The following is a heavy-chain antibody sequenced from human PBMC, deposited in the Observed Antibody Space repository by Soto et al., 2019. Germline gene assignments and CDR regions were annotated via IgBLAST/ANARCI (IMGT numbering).Heavy chain of an antibody. V-gene: IGHV1-69*06. CDR3: ASRDDLAEHAFEY. Sequence: SGKVSGNASGGTFSSNAISWVRQAPGQGLEWRGGIIPIFGTPNYAQNFQGRVTITADKSTSTTYMELSSLRFEDAAVYYCASRDDLAEHAFEYCGHGTLVTVSS. J-gene: IGHJ4*01. CDR2: IIPIFGTP. D-gene: IGHD2-21*01. CDR1: GGTFSSNA.